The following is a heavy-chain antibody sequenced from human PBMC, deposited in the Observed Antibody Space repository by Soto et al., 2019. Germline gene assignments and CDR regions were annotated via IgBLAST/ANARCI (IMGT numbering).Heavy chain of an antibody. CDR2: ITARKGNT. D-gene: IGHD1-26*01. V-gene: IGHV1-18*01. CDR1: CCAFTSYG. J-gene: IGHJ3*02. CDR3: ARYSGSYRDAFHI. Sequence: ASGEVSCKASCCAFTSYGISWAPLPPGQGLEWVGWITARKGNTDYSQQFQGRVTITSDTSASTAYMELSSLKSEDTAVYYCARYSGSYRDAFHIWGQGTMVTVSS.